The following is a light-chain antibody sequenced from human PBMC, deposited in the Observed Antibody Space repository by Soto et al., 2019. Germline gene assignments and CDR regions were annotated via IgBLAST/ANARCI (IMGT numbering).Light chain of an antibody. CDR1: QSVSSY. Sequence: EIVLTQSPATLSLSLGERAPLSCRSSQSVSSYLAWYQQQTGQAPRLLIYDASNRATGIPARFSGSGSGTDFTLTISSLEPADFAVYSCQQRSNWPLTFGGGTKVEIK. V-gene: IGKV3-11*01. CDR2: DAS. CDR3: QQRSNWPLT. J-gene: IGKJ4*01.